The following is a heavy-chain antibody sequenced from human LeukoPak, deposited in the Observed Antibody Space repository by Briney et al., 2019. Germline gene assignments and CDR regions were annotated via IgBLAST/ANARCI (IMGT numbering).Heavy chain of an antibody. J-gene: IGHJ4*02. D-gene: IGHD3-10*01. CDR3: ARRTNELWFGEPIRGDFDY. CDR1: GFTFSSYW. V-gene: IGHV3-74*01. Sequence: PGGSLRLSCPASGFTFSSYWMHWVRQAPGKGLVWVSRINSDGSSTSYADSVKGRFTISRDNAKNTLYLQMNSLRAEDTAVYYCARRTNELWFGEPIRGDFDYWGQGTLVTVSS. CDR2: INSDGSST.